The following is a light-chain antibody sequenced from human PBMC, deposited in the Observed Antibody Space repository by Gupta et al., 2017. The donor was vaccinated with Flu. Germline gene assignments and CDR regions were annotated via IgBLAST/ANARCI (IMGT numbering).Light chain of an antibody. Sequence: EIVLTQSPGTLSLSPGETATLSCRASQIVSSSSLAWYQHKSGQAPRLLIYGASSRATAIPDRFSGSGYGTDFTLTISRREPEDFAVYYCQQYGSSPMYTFGQGTKLEIK. CDR2: GAS. V-gene: IGKV3-20*01. CDR3: QQYGSSPMYT. J-gene: IGKJ2*01. CDR1: QIVSSSS.